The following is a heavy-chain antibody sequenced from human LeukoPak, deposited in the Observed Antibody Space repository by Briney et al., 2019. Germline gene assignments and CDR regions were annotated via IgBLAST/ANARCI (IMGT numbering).Heavy chain of an antibody. CDR2: ISGSGGST. CDR1: GFTFGDYA. Sequence: GGSLRLSCTASGFTFGDYAMSWVRQAPGKGLEWVSAISGSGGSTYYADSVKGRFTISRDNSKNTLYLQMNSLRAEDTAVYYCAKGYTIFGVGIHDAFDIWGQGTMVTVSS. J-gene: IGHJ3*02. D-gene: IGHD3-3*01. CDR3: AKGYTIFGVGIHDAFDI. V-gene: IGHV3-23*01.